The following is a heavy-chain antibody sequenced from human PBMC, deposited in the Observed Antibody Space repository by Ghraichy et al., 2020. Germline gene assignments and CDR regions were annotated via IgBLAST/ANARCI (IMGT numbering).Heavy chain of an antibody. CDR3: ARGVVPAPKFLRSYYYGMDV. J-gene: IGHJ6*02. CDR1: GFTFSDYY. CDR2: ISSSGSTI. Sequence: GGSLRLSCAASGFTFSDYYMSWIRQAPGKGLEWVSYISSSGSTIYYADSVKGRFTISRDNAKNSLYLQMNSLRAEDTAVYYCARGVVPAPKFLRSYYYGMDVWGQGTTVTVSS. V-gene: IGHV3-11*01. D-gene: IGHD2-2*01.